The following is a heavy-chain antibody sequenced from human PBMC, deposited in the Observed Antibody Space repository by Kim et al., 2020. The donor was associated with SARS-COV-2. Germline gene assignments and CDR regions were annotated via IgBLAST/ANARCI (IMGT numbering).Heavy chain of an antibody. J-gene: IGHJ6*02. Sequence: GGSLRLSCAASGFTFGDYAMHWVRQAPGKGLEWVSGISWNSGGIGYADSVKGRFTISRDNAKNSLYMQMNSLRAEDTALYYCAKDRAPRGGGVDVWGQGTTVTVSS. D-gene: IGHD2-15*01. CDR1: GFTFGDYA. V-gene: IGHV3-9*01. CDR2: ISWNSGGI. CDR3: AKDRAPRGGGVDV.